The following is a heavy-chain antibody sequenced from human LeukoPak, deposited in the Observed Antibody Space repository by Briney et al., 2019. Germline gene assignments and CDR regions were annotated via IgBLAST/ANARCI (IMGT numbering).Heavy chain of an antibody. CDR3: ARDLLSGGSYLAYDY. CDR2: ISSSGSTI. CDR1: GFTFSSYE. J-gene: IGHJ4*02. Sequence: GGSLRLSCAASGFTFSSYEMNWVRQAPGKGLEWVSYISSSGSTIYYADSVKGRFTISRDNAKNSLYLQMNSLRAEDTAVYYCARDLLSGGSYLAYDYWGQGTLVTVSS. V-gene: IGHV3-48*03. D-gene: IGHD1-26*01.